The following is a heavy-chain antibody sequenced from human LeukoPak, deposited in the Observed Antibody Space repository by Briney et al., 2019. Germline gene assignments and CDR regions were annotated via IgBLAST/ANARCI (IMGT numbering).Heavy chain of an antibody. CDR3: ATGWYPEY. CDR2: ITTSGGST. V-gene: IGHV3-23*01. Sequence: GGSLRLSCAASGFTFNRYAINWFGQAPGKGLAWVSAITTSGGSTYYADSVKGRFTISRDNSKQTLYLQMNSLRAEDTAVYYCATGWYPEYWGQGTLVTVSS. D-gene: IGHD6-19*01. J-gene: IGHJ4*02. CDR1: GFTFNRYA.